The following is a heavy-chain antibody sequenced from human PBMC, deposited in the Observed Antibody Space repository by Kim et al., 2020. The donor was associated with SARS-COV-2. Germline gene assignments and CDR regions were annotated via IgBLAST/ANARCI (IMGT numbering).Heavy chain of an antibody. J-gene: IGHJ3*01. CDR2: LIPSFAAA. Sequence: SVKVSCKASGGTFTNSAFAWVRQAPGQGLQWMGGLIPSFAAANYAPTFQARITISADKSSNTTYMELRNLSSEDTAVYFCARAVRLVTGAFDVWGQGT. CDR1: GGTFTNSA. CDR3: ARAVRLVTGAFDV. D-gene: IGHD2-21*02. V-gene: IGHV1-69*06.